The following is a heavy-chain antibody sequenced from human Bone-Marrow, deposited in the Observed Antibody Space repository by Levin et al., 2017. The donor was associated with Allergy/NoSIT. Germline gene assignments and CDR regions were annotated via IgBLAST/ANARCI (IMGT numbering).Heavy chain of an antibody. D-gene: IGHD3-22*01. CDR2: IYSGGST. J-gene: IGHJ4*02. CDR1: GFTVSSNY. CDR3: ARGGADSSGYHY. V-gene: IGHV3-66*01. Sequence: HSGGSLRLSCAASGFTVSSNYMSWVRQAPGKGLEWVSVIYSGGSTYYADSVKGRFTISRDNSKNTLYLQMNSLRAEDTAVYYCARGGADSSGYHYWGQGTLVTVSS.